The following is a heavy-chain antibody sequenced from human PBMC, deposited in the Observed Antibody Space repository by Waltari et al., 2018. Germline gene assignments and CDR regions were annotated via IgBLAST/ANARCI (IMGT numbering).Heavy chain of an antibody. CDR3: ARGGASYYYYGMDV. CDR2: ISYYGSNK. Sequence: QVQLVESGGGVVQPGRSLRLSCAASGFPFSSYALHWVRQAPGKGLEWVAVISYYGSNKYYADSVKGRFTISRDNSKNTLYLQMNSLRAEDTAVYYCARGGASYYYYGMDVWGQGTTVTVSS. D-gene: IGHD1-26*01. J-gene: IGHJ6*02. V-gene: IGHV3-30-3*01. CDR1: GFPFSSYA.